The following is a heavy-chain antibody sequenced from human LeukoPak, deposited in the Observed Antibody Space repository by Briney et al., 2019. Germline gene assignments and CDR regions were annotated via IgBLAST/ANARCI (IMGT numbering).Heavy chain of an antibody. D-gene: IGHD3-22*01. CDR3: AREYHDSSDYYYYYGMDV. V-gene: IGHV3-21*01. CDR2: ISSSSSYI. CDR1: GFTFSSYS. Sequence: GRSLRLSCAASGFTFSSYSMNWVRQAPGKGLEWVSSISSSSSYIYYADSVRGRLTISRDNAKNSLYLQMNSLRAEDTAVYYCAREYHDSSDYYYYYGMDVWGQGTTVTVSS. J-gene: IGHJ6*02.